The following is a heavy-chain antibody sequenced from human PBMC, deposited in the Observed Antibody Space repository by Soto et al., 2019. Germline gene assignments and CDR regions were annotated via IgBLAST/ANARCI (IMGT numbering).Heavy chain of an antibody. Sequence: GASVKVSCKSSGGTFSSYVITWVRQAPGQGLEWMGGIIPIFGTANYAQKFQGRVTITADESTSTAYMELSSLRSEDTAVYYCARDRPDYSSSWYRYHWFAPWGQGTLVTVSS. CDR3: ARDRPDYSSSWYRYHWFAP. CDR2: IIPIFGTA. V-gene: IGHV1-69*13. J-gene: IGHJ5*02. CDR1: GGTFSSYV. D-gene: IGHD6-13*01.